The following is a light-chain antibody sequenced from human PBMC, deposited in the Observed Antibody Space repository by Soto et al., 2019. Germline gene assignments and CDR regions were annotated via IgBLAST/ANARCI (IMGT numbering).Light chain of an antibody. CDR2: GAS. CDR3: QQYATSAILT. J-gene: IGKJ3*01. V-gene: IGKV3-20*01. Sequence: EIVLTQSPGTLSLSPGERATLSCRASQSVRSNYLAWYQQRPGQAPSLLIYGASSRATGIPDRVSGSGSGTDFKLTISRREPEDSAVYYCQQYATSAILTFGPGTKVDIK. CDR1: QSVRSNY.